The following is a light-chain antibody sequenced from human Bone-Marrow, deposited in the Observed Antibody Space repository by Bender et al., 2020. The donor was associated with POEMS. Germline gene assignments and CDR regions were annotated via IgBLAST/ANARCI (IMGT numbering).Light chain of an antibody. CDR3: QSYDSDLNGWV. Sequence: SVVSQPPSASGAPGQRVTIYCSGGGSNVESNYVYWYHQFPGTAPKLLIYANINRPSEIPDRFSGSQSGTSASLAITGLQSEDEAAYFCQSYDSDLNGWVFGGGTKLTVL. J-gene: IGLJ3*02. CDR2: ANI. V-gene: IGLV1-40*01. CDR1: GSNVESNY.